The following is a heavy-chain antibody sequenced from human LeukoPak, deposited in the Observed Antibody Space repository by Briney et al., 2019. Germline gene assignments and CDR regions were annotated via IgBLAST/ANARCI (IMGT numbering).Heavy chain of an antibody. CDR1: GGSISSYY. D-gene: IGHD3-10*01. V-gene: IGHV4-4*07. CDR3: ARGGLYGMDV. CDR2: IYASGST. Sequence: SETLSLTCTVSGGSISSYYCSWIRLPAGRGLEGIGRIYASGSTNFSPSLKSRLTMSVDTSKTKFSLKLSSVTAADSAVYYCARGGLYGMDVWGQGTTVTVSS. J-gene: IGHJ6*02.